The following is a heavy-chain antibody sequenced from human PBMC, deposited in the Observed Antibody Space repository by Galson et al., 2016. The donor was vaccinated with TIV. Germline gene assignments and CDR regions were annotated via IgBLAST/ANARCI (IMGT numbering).Heavy chain of an antibody. CDR2: ISTSGSTT. J-gene: IGHJ4*02. D-gene: IGHD3-22*01. CDR3: TRGGMIPYY. Sequence: SLRLSCAASGFTLSSYEMSWVRQAPGKGMEWVSYISTSGSTTYHADSVTGRFTISRDNAKNSLYLHMNSLRAAATAVYYCTRGGMIPYYWGQGTLV. V-gene: IGHV3-48*03. CDR1: GFTLSSYE.